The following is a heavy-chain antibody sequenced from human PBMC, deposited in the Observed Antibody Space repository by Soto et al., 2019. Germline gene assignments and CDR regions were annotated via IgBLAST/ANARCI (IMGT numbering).Heavy chain of an antibody. V-gene: IGHV3-23*01. CDR1: GFIFRNYA. Sequence: GGSLRLSCAASGFIFRNYAMSWVRQAPGKGMELVSSIHGSGASTYFADSVKGRFTISRDNSKNTLYLQMNSLRADDTAVYYCALLWFGEPPFDPWGQGTLVTVSS. D-gene: IGHD3-10*01. J-gene: IGHJ5*02. CDR2: IHGSGAST. CDR3: ALLWFGEPPFDP.